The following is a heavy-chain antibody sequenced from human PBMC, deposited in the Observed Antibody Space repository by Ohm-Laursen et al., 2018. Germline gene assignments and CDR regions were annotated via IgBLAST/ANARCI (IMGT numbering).Heavy chain of an antibody. CDR2: INANSGGT. V-gene: IGHV1-2*02. Sequence: ASVKVSCKASGYTFTGYYTHWVRQAPGRGLEWMGWINANSGGTNYAQKFQGRVTMTRDTSITTAYMELSRLRSDDTAVYYCARSWVKGGLLPVVGWFDPWGQGTLVTVSS. J-gene: IGHJ5*02. CDR1: GYTFTGYY. CDR3: ARSWVKGGLLPVVGWFDP. D-gene: IGHD2-15*01.